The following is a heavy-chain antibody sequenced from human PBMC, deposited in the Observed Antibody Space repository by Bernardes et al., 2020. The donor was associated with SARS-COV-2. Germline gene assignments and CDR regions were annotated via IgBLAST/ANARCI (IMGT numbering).Heavy chain of an antibody. J-gene: IGHJ4*02. Sequence: SETLSLTCAVSGDSLTAHSWWSWVRQSPEKGLDWIGEIHHDGNTNYSPSLKSRVTFLLDKSKNQFSLRLSSVTAADTAFYYCVRNGYYSLDYWGQGTLVTVSS. D-gene: IGHD3-22*01. V-gene: IGHV4-4*02. CDR3: VRNGYYSLDY. CDR1: GDSLTAHSW. CDR2: IHHDGNT.